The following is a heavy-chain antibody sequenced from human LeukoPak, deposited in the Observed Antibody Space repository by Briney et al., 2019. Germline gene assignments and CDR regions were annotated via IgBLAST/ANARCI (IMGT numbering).Heavy chain of an antibody. CDR1: GFTFSSYA. D-gene: IGHD1-1*01. CDR3: ARILTTGTTVSY. CDR2: ISGSGGST. J-gene: IGHJ4*02. Sequence: GGSLRLSCAASGFTFSSYAMNWVRQAPGKGLEWVSAISGSGGSTYYADSVKGRFTISRDNARNSLYLQMNSLRAEDTAVYYCARILTTGTTVSYWGQGTLVTVSS. V-gene: IGHV3-23*01.